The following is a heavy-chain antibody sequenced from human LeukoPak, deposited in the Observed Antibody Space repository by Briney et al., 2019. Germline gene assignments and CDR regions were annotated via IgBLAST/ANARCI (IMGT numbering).Heavy chain of an antibody. CDR3: ARQRQAARIDY. CDR1: GGSISSYY. V-gene: IGHV4-59*08. CDR2: IYYSGST. Sequence: SSETLSLTCTVSGGSISSYYWSWIRQPPGKGLGWIGYIYYSGSTNYNPSLKSRVTISVDTSKNQFSLKLSSVTAADTAVYYCARQRQAARIDYWGQGTLVTVSS. D-gene: IGHD6-6*01. J-gene: IGHJ4*02.